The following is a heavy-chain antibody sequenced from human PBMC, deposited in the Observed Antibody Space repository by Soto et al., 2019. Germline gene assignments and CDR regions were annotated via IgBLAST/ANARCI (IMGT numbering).Heavy chain of an antibody. J-gene: IGHJ4*02. CDR1: GFTFTSSA. CDR3: AADIQWLVPGSFDY. V-gene: IGHV1-58*02. D-gene: IGHD6-19*01. Sequence: SVKVSCKASGFTFTSSAMQWVRQARGQRLEWIGWIVVGSGNTNYAQKFQERVTITRDMSTSTAYMELSSLRSEDTAVYYCAADIQWLVPGSFDYWGQGTLVTVSS. CDR2: IVVGSGNT.